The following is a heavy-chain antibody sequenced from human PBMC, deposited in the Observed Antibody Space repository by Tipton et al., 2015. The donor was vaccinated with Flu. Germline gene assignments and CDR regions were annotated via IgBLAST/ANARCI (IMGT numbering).Heavy chain of an antibody. CDR2: ISSSSSYI. CDR1: GFTFSSYS. D-gene: IGHD1-26*01. Sequence: SLRLSCAASGFTFSSYSMNWVRQAPGKGLEWVSSISSSSSYIYYADSVKGRFTISRDNAKNSLYLQMNSLRAEDTAVYYCSRVGRELLNAFDIWGQGTMVTVSS. J-gene: IGHJ3*02. V-gene: IGHV3-21*01. CDR3: SRVGRELLNAFDI.